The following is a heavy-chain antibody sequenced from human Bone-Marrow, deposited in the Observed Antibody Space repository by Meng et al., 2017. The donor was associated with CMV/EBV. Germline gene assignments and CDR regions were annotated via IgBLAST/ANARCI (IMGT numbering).Heavy chain of an antibody. CDR2: IKSKTDGGTT. J-gene: IGHJ6*02. CDR3: ARVNWNYRFSFSSYGMDV. CDR1: GFTFSNAW. D-gene: IGHD1-7*01. Sequence: GESLKISCAASGFTFSNAWMSWVRQAPGKGLEWVGRIKSKTDGGTTDYAAPVKGRFTISRDDSKNTLYLQMNSLKTEDTAVYYCARVNWNYRFSFSSYGMDVWGQGTTVTVSS. V-gene: IGHV3-15*01.